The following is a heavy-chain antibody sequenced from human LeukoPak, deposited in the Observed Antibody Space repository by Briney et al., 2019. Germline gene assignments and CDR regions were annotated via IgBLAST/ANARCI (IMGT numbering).Heavy chain of an antibody. J-gene: IGHJ3*02. CDR3: ARDSVARIRNSGFDI. D-gene: IGHD3-10*01. Sequence: ASVKVSCKASGYTFTSYYMHWVRQAPGQGLEWMGIINPSGGSTSYAQKFQGRVTMTRDTSTSTVYMELSSLRSEDTAMCYCARDSVARIRNSGFDIWGQGTMVTVSS. CDR2: INPSGGST. CDR1: GYTFTSYY. V-gene: IGHV1-46*01.